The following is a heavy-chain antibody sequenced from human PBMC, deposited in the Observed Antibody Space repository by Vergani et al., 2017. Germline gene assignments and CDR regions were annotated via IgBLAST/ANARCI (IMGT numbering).Heavy chain of an antibody. CDR2: IYSGGSST. D-gene: IGHD4-11*01. CDR1: GFTFSSYA. V-gene: IGHV3-23*03. J-gene: IGHJ6*03. Sequence: EVQLLESGGGLVQPGGSLRLSCAASGFTFSSYAMSWVRQAPGKGVEWVSVIYSGGSSTYYADSVKGRFTISRDNSKNTLYPQMNSLRAEDTAVDYCATYSTPPDNYYYYYMDVWGKGTTVTVSS. CDR3: ATYSTPPDNYYYYYMDV.